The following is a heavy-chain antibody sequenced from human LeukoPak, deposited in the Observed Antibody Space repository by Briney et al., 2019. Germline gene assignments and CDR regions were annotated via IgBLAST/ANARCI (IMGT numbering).Heavy chain of an antibody. CDR2: IYYSGST. CDR3: ARGGAHGFDFWSGYANDY. CDR1: GGSISTYY. J-gene: IGHJ4*02. D-gene: IGHD3-3*01. Sequence: SETLSLTCTVSGGSISTYYWSWIRQPPGKGLEWIGYIYYSGSTSYNPSLKSRVTISVDTSKNQFSLKLSSVTAADTAVYYCARGGAHGFDFWSGYANDYWGQGTLVTVSS. V-gene: IGHV4-59*12.